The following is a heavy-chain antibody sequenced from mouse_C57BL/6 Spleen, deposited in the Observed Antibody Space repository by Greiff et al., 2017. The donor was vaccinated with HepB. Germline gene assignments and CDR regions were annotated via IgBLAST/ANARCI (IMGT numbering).Heavy chain of an antibody. CDR3: ARGPGAMDY. Sequence: QVQLQQPGAELVRPGSSVKLSCKASGYTFTSYWMDWVKQRPGQGLEWIGNIYPSDSETHYNQKFKDKATLTVDKSSSTAYMQLSSLTSEESAVYYCARGPGAMDYWGQGTSVTVSS. CDR2: IYPSDSET. J-gene: IGHJ4*01. V-gene: IGHV1-61*01. CDR1: GYTFTSYW.